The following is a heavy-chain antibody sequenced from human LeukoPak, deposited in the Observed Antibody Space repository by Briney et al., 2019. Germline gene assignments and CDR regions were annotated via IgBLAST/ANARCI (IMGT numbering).Heavy chain of an antibody. Sequence: GESLKISCKGSGYSFTSYWIGWVRQMPGKGLEWMGIIYPGDSDTRYSPSFQGQVTISADKSISTAYLQWSSLKASDTAMYYCARQGAYCGGDCSPGAEYYYYYGMDVWGQGTTVTVSS. V-gene: IGHV5-51*01. CDR1: GYSFTSYW. J-gene: IGHJ6*02. CDR2: IYPGDSDT. CDR3: ARQGAYCGGDCSPGAEYYYYYGMDV. D-gene: IGHD2-21*02.